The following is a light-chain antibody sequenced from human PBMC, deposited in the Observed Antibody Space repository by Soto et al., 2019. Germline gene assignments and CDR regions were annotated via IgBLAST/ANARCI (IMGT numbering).Light chain of an antibody. J-gene: IGKJ4*01. CDR1: QSISSY. CDR2: AAS. V-gene: IGKV1-39*01. Sequence: DIQMTQSPSSLSASVGDRVTITCRASQSISSYLNWYQQKPGKAPKLLIYAASSLQSGVPSRFSGSGSGTDFTLTISSLQPEDFATYYCLQSYSLTFGGGTKVEIK. CDR3: LQSYSLT.